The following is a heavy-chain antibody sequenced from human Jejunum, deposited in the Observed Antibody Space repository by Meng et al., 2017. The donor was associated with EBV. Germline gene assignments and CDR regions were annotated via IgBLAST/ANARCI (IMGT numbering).Heavy chain of an antibody. D-gene: IGHD3-22*01. CDR2: INTHTGNP. J-gene: IGHJ2*01. V-gene: IGHV7-4-1*02. CDR1: GYTFINYA. Sequence: QVQLLQLGSELKKPGASVKCSCKASGYTFINYAINWVRQAPGQGLEWMGWINTHTGNPTYGQGFTGRFVLSSDTSVSTANLQISSLKAEDTAVYYCARGGPYPDSSGFHWYFDLWGRGTLVTVSS. CDR3: ARGGPYPDSSGFHWYFDL.